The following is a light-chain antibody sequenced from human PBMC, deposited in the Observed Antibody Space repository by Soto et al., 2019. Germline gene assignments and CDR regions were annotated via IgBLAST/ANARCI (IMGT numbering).Light chain of an antibody. CDR3: QQYNNWPPYT. CDR1: QTIANN. CDR2: GAS. J-gene: IGKJ2*01. V-gene: IGKV3-15*01. Sequence: ETVMTQSPATLSVSPGERATLSCRASQTIANNLAWYQQRPGQAPRLLIYGASTRATGIPARFSGSGSGTEFTLTISSLQSEDFAVYYGQQYNNWPPYTFGQGTKLEIK.